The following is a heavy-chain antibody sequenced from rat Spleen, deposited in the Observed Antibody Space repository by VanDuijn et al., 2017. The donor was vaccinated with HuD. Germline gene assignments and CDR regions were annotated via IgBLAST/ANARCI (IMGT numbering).Heavy chain of an antibody. CDR2: IIYDGSRT. CDR1: GFTFNYYW. J-gene: IGHJ2*01. V-gene: IGHV5-29*01. CDR3: ARHDDY. Sequence: EVQLVESGGGLVQPGRSLKLSCVTSGFTFNYYWMTWIRQAPKKGLEWVAIIIYDGSRTFYRDSVKGRFTISRDNAKSTLYLQMDSLTSEDTATYYCARHDDYWGQGVMVTVSS.